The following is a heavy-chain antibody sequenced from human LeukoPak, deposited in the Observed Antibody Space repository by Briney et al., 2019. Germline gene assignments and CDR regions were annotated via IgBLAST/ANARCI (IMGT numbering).Heavy chain of an antibody. D-gene: IGHD6-6*01. V-gene: IGHV4-61*01. J-gene: IGHJ4*02. CDR3: ARRKADRPRNYYIDY. CDR1: GGSVSIGRYQ. Sequence: SETLSLTCTVSGGSVSIGRYQWSWVRQPPGPGLEWIGDIQYNGPPAYNPSLQNRVIILRDESRNQFSLRLSSVTAADTAVYFCARRKADRPRNYYIDYWGQGILVTVSS. CDR2: IQYNGPP.